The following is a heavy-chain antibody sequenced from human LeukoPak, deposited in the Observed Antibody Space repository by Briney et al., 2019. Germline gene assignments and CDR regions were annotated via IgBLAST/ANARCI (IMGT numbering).Heavy chain of an antibody. CDR3: ARDRRISSGYFDY. D-gene: IGHD3-22*01. CDR2: ISYDGSNK. J-gene: IGHJ4*02. V-gene: IGHV3-30*01. CDR1: GFTFSSYA. Sequence: GGSLRLSCAASGFTFSSYAMHWVRQAPGKGLEWVAVISYDGSNKYYADSVKGRFTISRDNSKNTLYLQMNSLRAEDTAVYYCARDRRISSGYFDYWGQGTLVTVSS.